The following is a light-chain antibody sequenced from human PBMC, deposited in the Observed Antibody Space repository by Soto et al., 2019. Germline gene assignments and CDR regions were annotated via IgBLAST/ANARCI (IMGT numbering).Light chain of an antibody. Sequence: EIVLTQSPATLSLSPGERATLSYRASQSVSSYLAWYQQKPGQAPRLLIYDASNRATGIPARFSGSGSGTDFTLTISSLEPEDFAVYYCQQRSNWPPAVSFGGGTKVEIK. V-gene: IGKV3-11*01. CDR1: QSVSSY. CDR2: DAS. CDR3: QQRSNWPPAVS. J-gene: IGKJ4*01.